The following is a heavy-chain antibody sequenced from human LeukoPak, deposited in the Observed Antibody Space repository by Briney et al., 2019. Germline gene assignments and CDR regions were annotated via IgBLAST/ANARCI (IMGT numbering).Heavy chain of an antibody. Sequence: SETLSLTCAVYGGSFSGYYWSWIRQPPGKGLEWIGEINYSGSTNYNPSLKSRVTISVDTSKNQFSLKLSSVTAADTAVYYCARGRRAYSSSSNWFDPWGQGTLVTVSS. D-gene: IGHD6-6*01. CDR1: GGSFSGYY. J-gene: IGHJ5*02. CDR3: ARGRRAYSSSSNWFDP. V-gene: IGHV4-34*01. CDR2: INYSGST.